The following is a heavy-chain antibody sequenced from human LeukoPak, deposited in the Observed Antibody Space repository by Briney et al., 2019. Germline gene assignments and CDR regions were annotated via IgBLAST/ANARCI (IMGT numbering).Heavy chain of an antibody. CDR1: GYTFTGNY. D-gene: IGHD3-22*01. Sequence: GASVKVSCKTSGYTFTGNYLHWVRQAPGQGLEWMGWINPNSGGTNYAQKFQGRVTMTRDTSITTAYMELSGLKSDDTAVYYCARVIYYDSSGNFDYWGQGTLVTVSS. J-gene: IGHJ4*02. V-gene: IGHV1-2*02. CDR2: INPNSGGT. CDR3: ARVIYYDSSGNFDY.